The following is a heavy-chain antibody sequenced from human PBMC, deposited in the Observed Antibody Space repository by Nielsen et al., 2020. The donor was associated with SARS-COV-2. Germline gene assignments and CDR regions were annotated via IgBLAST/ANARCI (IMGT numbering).Heavy chain of an antibody. CDR1: GFTVSSNY. CDR2: IYSGGST. V-gene: IGHV3-53*01. D-gene: IGHD2-15*01. CDR3: ARGYCSGGSCYNFDY. Sequence: GESLKISCAASGFTVSSNYMSWVRQVPGKGLEWVSVIYSGGSTYYADSVKGRFTISRDNSKNTLYLQMNSLRAEDTAVYYCARGYCSGGSCYNFDYWGQGTPVTVSS. J-gene: IGHJ4*02.